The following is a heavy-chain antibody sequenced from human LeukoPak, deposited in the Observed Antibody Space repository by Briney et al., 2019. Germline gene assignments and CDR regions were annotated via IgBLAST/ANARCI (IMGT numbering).Heavy chain of an antibody. J-gene: IGHJ3*02. CDR2: INAGNGNT. CDR1: GYTFTSYA. Sequence: ASVKVSCKASGYTFTSYAMHWVRQAPGQRLEWMGWINAGNGNTKYSQEFQGRVTITRDTSISTAYMELSRLRSDDTAVYYCASPVAGEAFDIWGQGTMVTVSS. V-gene: IGHV1-3*01. CDR3: ASPVAGEAFDI. D-gene: IGHD6-19*01.